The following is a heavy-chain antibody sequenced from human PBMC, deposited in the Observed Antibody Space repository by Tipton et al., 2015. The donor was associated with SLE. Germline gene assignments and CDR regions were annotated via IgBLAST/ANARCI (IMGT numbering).Heavy chain of an antibody. Sequence: QVQLVQSGAEVKKPGSSVKVSCKASGYTFTNYGISWVRQAPGQGLEWMGWISAYNGNTNYAQKLQGRVTMTTDTSTSTAYMELRSLRSDDTAVYYCARDQGAYCGGDCSPFDYWGQGTLVTVSS. CDR1: GYTFTNYG. D-gene: IGHD2-21*02. V-gene: IGHV1-18*01. J-gene: IGHJ4*02. CDR3: ARDQGAYCGGDCSPFDY. CDR2: ISAYNGNT.